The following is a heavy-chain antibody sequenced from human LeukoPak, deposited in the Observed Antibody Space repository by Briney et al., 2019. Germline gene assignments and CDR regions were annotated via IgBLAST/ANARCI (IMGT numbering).Heavy chain of an antibody. CDR2: ISTSGRYI. CDR1: GLTFSGYT. Sequence: PGGSLRLSCAASGLTFSGYTMNWVRQAPGKGLQWVSSISTSGRYIYYADSLKGRFTISRDNGKNSLYLQMNSLSAEDTALYYCARGIDGYNTNYFDYWGQGTLVTVSS. CDR3: ARGIDGYNTNYFDY. V-gene: IGHV3-21*01. J-gene: IGHJ4*02. D-gene: IGHD5-24*01.